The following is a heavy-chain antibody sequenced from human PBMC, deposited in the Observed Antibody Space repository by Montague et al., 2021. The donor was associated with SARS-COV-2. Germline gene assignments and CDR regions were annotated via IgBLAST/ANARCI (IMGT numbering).Heavy chain of an antibody. CDR2: VFYTGST. CDR3: ARLICSGWTDCFDF. J-gene: IGHJ3*01. CDR1: GDSVNTNQ. V-gene: IGHV4-59*02. D-gene: IGHD6-19*01. Sequence: SETLSLTCVVSGDSVNTNQWTWVRQPPGKGLEWIGHVFYTGSTKYNPSLQSRVTILIDTSKNQFALRLNSVSAADTAIYYCARLICSGWTDCFDFWGQGTMVTVSS.